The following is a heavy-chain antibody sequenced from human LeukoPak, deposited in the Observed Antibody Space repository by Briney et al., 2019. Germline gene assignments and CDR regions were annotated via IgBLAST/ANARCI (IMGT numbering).Heavy chain of an antibody. CDR2: IYYSGST. Sequence: SETLSLTCAVYGGSFSGYYWSWIRQPPGKGLEWIGYIYYSGSTNYNPSLKSRVTISVDTSKNQFSLKLSSVTAADTAVYYCARETYYYDSSGYGMDVWGQGTTVTVSS. CDR3: ARETYYYDSSGYGMDV. D-gene: IGHD3-22*01. V-gene: IGHV4-59*01. CDR1: GGSFSGYY. J-gene: IGHJ6*02.